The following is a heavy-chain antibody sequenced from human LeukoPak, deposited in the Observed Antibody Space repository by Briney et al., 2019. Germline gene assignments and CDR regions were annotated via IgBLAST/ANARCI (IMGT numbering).Heavy chain of an antibody. Sequence: SETLSLTCTVSGYSISSGYYWGWIRQPPGNGLEWIGIIYHSGSTNYNPSLKSRVTISVDTSKNKFSLKLSSVTAADTAVYYCARGSYDYVWGSYRYSVYFDYWGQGTLVTVSS. CDR3: ARGSYDYVWGSYRYSVYFDY. CDR1: GYSISSGYY. D-gene: IGHD3-16*02. V-gene: IGHV4-38-2*02. J-gene: IGHJ4*02. CDR2: IYHSGST.